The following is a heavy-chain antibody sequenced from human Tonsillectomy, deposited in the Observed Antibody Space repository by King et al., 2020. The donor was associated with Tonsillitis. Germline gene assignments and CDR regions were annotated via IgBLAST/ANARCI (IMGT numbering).Heavy chain of an antibody. CDR3: ARHSGYYDSSGYSYDH. CDR1: VGSITTSSYY. J-gene: IGHJ4*02. Sequence: QLQESGPGLVKPSETLSLTCTVSVGSITTSSYYWGWIRQPPGKGLEWIGSIYYSGSTYYNPSLRSRVTISVDTSKNQFSLKLSSVTAADTAVYYCARHSGYYDSSGYSYDHWGQGTLVTVSS. V-gene: IGHV4-39*01. D-gene: IGHD3-22*01. CDR2: IYYSGST.